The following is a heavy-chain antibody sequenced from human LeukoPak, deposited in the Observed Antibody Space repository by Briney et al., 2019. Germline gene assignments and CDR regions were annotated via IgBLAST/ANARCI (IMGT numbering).Heavy chain of an antibody. Sequence: GGSLRLSCVASGVTFSSYAIHWVRQAPGKGLEWVAAISHDGSNKFYADSVKGRFTISRDNSKNTLYLQMNSLRTEDTAVYYCARGLAYNYDTSAYFLDYWGQGTLVTVSS. CDR1: GVTFSSYA. D-gene: IGHD3-22*01. CDR2: ISHDGSNK. CDR3: ARGLAYNYDTSAYFLDY. J-gene: IGHJ4*02. V-gene: IGHV3-30*04.